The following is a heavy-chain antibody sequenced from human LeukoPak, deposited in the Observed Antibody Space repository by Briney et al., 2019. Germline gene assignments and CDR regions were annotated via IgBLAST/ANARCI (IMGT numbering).Heavy chain of an antibody. CDR2: IYSGGTT. D-gene: IGHD6-19*01. V-gene: IGHV3-53*01. CDR1: EFTVSNYY. CDR3: AREKPGIAVAGYDY. Sequence: GGSLRLSCAASEFTVSNYYMAWVRQAPGKGLEWVSVIYSGGTTFHADSVKGRFTISRDTSKNTLYLQMNSLRVEDTAVYYCAREKPGIAVAGYDYWGQGSLVTVSS. J-gene: IGHJ4*02.